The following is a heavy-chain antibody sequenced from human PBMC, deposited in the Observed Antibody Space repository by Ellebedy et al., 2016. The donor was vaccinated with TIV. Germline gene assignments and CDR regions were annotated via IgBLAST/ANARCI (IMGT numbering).Heavy chain of an antibody. J-gene: IGHJ5*02. CDR3: ADFHAA. CDR1: GFTFSDYW. Sequence: GESLKISCAASGFTFSDYWMAWVRQAPGKGLEWVASINNDGSGKYYVISVKGRFTISRDNTKDSLFLEMKSLTAEDTALYYCADFHAAWGQGTLVTVSS. V-gene: IGHV3-7*03. CDR2: INNDGSGK.